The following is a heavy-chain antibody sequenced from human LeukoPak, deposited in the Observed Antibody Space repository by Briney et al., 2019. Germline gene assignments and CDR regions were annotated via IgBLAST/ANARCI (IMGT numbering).Heavy chain of an antibody. CDR2: INPNSGGT. Sequence: GASVEVSCKASGYTFTGYYMHWVRHAPGQGLEWMGWINPNSGGTNYAQKFQGRVTMTRDTSISTDYMELSRLRSDDTAVYYCARVGPYSSSWYGSWEYWGQGTLVTVSS. J-gene: IGHJ4*02. V-gene: IGHV1-2*02. CDR3: ARVGPYSSSWYGSWEY. D-gene: IGHD6-13*01. CDR1: GYTFTGYY.